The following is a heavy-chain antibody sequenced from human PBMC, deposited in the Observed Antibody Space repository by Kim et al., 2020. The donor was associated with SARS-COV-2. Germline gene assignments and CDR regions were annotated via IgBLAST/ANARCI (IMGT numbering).Heavy chain of an antibody. CDR3: ARVPAQKAFDI. V-gene: IGHV7-4-1*02. CDR2: P. Sequence: PTYAQGFTGRFVFSLDTSVSTAYLQISGLKAEDTAVYYCARVPAQKAFDIWGQGTMVTVSS. J-gene: IGHJ3*02.